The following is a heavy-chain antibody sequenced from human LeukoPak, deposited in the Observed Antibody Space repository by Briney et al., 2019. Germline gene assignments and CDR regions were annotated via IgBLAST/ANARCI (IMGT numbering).Heavy chain of an antibody. CDR1: GFTFSSYG. D-gene: IGHD3-22*01. V-gene: IGHV3-30*18. CDR3: AKEIPPPIKYYYDSSGYHY. CDR2: ISYDGSNK. J-gene: IGHJ4*02. Sequence: QPGRSLRLSCAASGFTFSSYGMHWVRQAPGKGLEWVAVISYDGSNKYYADSVKGRFTISRDNSKNTLYLQMNSLRAEDTAVYYCAKEIPPPIKYYYDSSGYHYWGQGTLVTVSS.